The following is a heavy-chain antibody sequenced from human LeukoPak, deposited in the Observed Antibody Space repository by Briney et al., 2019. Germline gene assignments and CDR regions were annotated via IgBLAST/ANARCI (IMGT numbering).Heavy chain of an antibody. Sequence: SGPTLVKPTQTLTLTCTFSGFSLSTSGVGGGWIRQPPGKALEWLALIYWNDDKRYSPSLKSSLTITKDPSKNQVVLTMTNMDPVDTATYYCAHSGTVTTPHDAFDIWGQGTMVTVSS. CDR3: AHSGTVTTPHDAFDI. J-gene: IGHJ3*02. V-gene: IGHV2-5*01. CDR2: IYWNDDK. D-gene: IGHD4-17*01. CDR1: GFSLSTSGVG.